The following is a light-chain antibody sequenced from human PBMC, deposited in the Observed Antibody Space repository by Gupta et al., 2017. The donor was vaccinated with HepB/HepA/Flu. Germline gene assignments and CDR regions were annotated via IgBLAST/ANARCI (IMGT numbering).Light chain of an antibody. CDR3: CSYAGRRILVV. CDR1: SSDVEIYNF. V-gene: IGLV2-23*02. CDR2: EVS. J-gene: IGLJ2*01. Sequence: QSALTQPASVSGSPGQSITILCTGTSSDVEIYNFVSWYQQHPGKAPRLMIFEVSKRPSGVSNRFSGSKSGNTASLTISGLQAEDEADYYCCSYAGRRILVVFGGGTKLTVL.